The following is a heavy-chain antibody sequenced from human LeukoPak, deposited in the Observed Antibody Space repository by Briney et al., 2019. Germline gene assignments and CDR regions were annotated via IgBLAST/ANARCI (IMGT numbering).Heavy chain of an antibody. CDR1: GGSISSYY. Sequence: SETLSLTCTVSGGSISSYYWSWIRQPPGKGLEWIGYIYYSGSTNYNPSLKSRVTISVDTSKNQFSLKLSSVTAADTAVYYWARVFAVAGTIYYFDYWGQGTLVTVSS. D-gene: IGHD6-19*01. J-gene: IGHJ4*02. V-gene: IGHV4-59*01. CDR2: IYYSGST. CDR3: ARVFAVAGTIYYFDY.